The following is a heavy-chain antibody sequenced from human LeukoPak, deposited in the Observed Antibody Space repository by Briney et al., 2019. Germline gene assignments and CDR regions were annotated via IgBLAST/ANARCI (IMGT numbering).Heavy chain of an antibody. CDR2: ISGSGGST. J-gene: IGHJ4*02. V-gene: IGHV3-23*01. Sequence: PGGSLRLSCAASGFTVSSNYMSWVRQAPGKGLEWVSAISGSGGSTYYADSVKGRFTISRDNSKNTLYLQMNSLRAEDTAVYYCAKGARDGYNSPYWGQGTLVTVSS. CDR1: GFTVSSNY. D-gene: IGHD5-24*01. CDR3: AKGARDGYNSPY.